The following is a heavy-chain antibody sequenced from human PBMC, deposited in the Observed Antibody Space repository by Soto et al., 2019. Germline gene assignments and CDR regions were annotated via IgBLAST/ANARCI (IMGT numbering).Heavy chain of an antibody. D-gene: IGHD6-19*01. CDR3: ARGYEGQQWLSIAYFDF. V-gene: IGHV3-48*01. CDR1: GFTFRTYT. CDR2: TSSSGSTI. J-gene: IGHJ4*02. Sequence: PGGSLRLSCAASGFTFRTYTMSWVRQAPGKGLEWVSYTSSSGSTIYYADSVKGRFTISRDNAKNSLYLQMNSLRAEDTAVFYCARGYEGQQWLSIAYFDFWGQGTLRTVSS.